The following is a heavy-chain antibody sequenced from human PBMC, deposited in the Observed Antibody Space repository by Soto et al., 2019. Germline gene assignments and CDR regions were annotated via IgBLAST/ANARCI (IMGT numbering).Heavy chain of an antibody. CDR1: GGTFSSYA. CDR3: ARDVLVPAATYYYGMDV. CDR2: IIPIFGTA. Sequence: QVQLVQSGAEVKKPGSSVKVSCKASGGTFSSYAISWVRQAPGQGLEWMGGIIPIFGTANYAQKFQGRVTITADESTSTAYMELRSLRSEDTAVYYCARDVLVPAATYYYGMDVWGQGTTVTVSS. J-gene: IGHJ6*02. D-gene: IGHD2-2*01. V-gene: IGHV1-69*12.